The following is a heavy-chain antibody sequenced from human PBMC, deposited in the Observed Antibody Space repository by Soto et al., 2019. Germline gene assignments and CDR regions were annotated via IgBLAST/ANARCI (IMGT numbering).Heavy chain of an antibody. D-gene: IGHD6-19*01. Sequence: QVQLVQSGAEVKKPGASVKVSCKASGYTFTSFGMSGVRQAPGQGREWMGWISAYNGNTNYAENLQGRVTMTTDTSTSTAYMELRRLRSDDAAVYYYARDHRGGWDAFAIWGQGTVVTVSS. V-gene: IGHV1-18*01. CDR3: ARDHRGGWDAFAI. J-gene: IGHJ3*02. CDR2: ISAYNGNT. CDR1: GYTFTSFG.